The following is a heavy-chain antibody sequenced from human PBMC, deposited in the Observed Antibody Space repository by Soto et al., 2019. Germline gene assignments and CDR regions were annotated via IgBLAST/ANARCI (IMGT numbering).Heavy chain of an antibody. Sequence: SETLSLTCAVYGGPFTDNYWSWMLQAPWKGLEWIGEINHSGGTNYSPSLKSRVTISVDTSKSQFSLKLSSVTAADTAVYYCARQRITSLGVVGHFEDWGPGSRVNVSS. V-gene: IGHV4-34*01. CDR3: ARQRITSLGVVGHFED. CDR1: GGPFTDNY. CDR2: INHSGGT. J-gene: IGHJ4*02. D-gene: IGHD3-3*01.